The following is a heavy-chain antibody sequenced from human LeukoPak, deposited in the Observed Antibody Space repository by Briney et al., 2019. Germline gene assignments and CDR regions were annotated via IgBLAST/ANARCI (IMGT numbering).Heavy chain of an antibody. CDR3: ARGALIPWVRGFGYYYYMDV. J-gene: IGHJ6*03. V-gene: IGHV1-69*05. Sequence: GASVKVSCKASGGTFSSYAISWVRQAPGQGLEWMGGIIPIFGTANYAQKFQGRVTITTDESTGTAYMELSSLRSEDTAVYYCARGALIPWVRGFGYYYYMDVWGKGTTVTVSS. CDR2: IIPIFGTA. D-gene: IGHD3-10*01. CDR1: GGTFSSYA.